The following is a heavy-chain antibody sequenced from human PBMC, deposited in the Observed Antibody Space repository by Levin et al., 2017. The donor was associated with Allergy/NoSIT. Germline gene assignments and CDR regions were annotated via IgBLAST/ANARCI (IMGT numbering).Heavy chain of an antibody. CDR1: GFTFSSPW. CDR2: IKSKTDRGTT. J-gene: IGHJ4*02. Sequence: GGFLRLSCAASGFTFSSPWLTWVRQAPGKGLEWVGRIKSKTDRGTTDYAAPVKGRFTISRDDSKNTLYLQMNSLKTEDTAVYYCTATLGYWGQGTLVTVSS. CDR3: TATLGY. V-gene: IGHV3-15*01. D-gene: IGHD7-27*01.